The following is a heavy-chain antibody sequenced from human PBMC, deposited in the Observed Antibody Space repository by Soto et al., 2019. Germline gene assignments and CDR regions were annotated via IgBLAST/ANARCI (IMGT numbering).Heavy chain of an antibody. Sequence: EVQLEESGGGLVQPGGSLRLSCAASGFTFSNYWMNWVRQAPGKGLEWVANVKKDGSEKYYVGSVKGRFTLSKDNAKNAVYLQMNSLRVEDTAVYYCARFLWGFGDLNLDCWGQGILVTVAS. CDR1: GFTFSNYW. CDR3: ARFLWGFGDLNLDC. D-gene: IGHD3-10*01. V-gene: IGHV3-7*04. J-gene: IGHJ4*02. CDR2: VKKDGSEK.